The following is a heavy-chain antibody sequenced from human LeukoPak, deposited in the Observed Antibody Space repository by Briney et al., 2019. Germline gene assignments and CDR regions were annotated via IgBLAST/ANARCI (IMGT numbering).Heavy chain of an antibody. CDR2: IYHSGST. Sequence: SETLSLTCAVSGYSISSDYYWGWIRQPPGKGLEWIGSIYHSGSTYYNPSLKSRVTISVDTSKNQFSLKLSSVTAADTAVYYCARHRSGSGSYLYYFDYWGQGTLVTVSS. CDR1: GYSISSDYY. V-gene: IGHV4-38-2*01. CDR3: ARHRSGSGSYLYYFDY. D-gene: IGHD1-26*01. J-gene: IGHJ4*02.